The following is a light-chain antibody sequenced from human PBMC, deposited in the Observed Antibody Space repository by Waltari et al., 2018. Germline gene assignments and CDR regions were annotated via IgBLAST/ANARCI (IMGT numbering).Light chain of an antibody. CDR1: SSDVGGYKY. CDR3: CSYAGNHVWV. Sequence: QSALTQPRSVSGSPGQSVTISCTGTSSDVGGYKYVSWYQRHPGKGPKVLIYDVSKRPPGVPDRFSASNSDNTASLTISGLQAEDEADYHCCSYAGNHVWVFGGGTKLTVL. CDR2: DVS. V-gene: IGLV2-11*01. J-gene: IGLJ3*02.